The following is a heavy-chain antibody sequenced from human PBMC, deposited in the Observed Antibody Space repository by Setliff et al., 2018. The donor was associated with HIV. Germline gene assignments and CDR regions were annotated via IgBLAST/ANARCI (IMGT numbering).Heavy chain of an antibody. D-gene: IGHD6-19*01. J-gene: IGHJ6*02. CDR1: GGTFSSYA. V-gene: IGHV1-69*13. Sequence: ASVKVSCKAFGGTFSSYAFSWVREAPGQGLEWMGGIIPFFHSQNYAQRFQGRLTITADEFTTTAYMELGSLTPEDTAIYFCATRPVAGNVWKAHYYGMDVWGQGPRSPSP. CDR3: ATRPVAGNVWKAHYYGMDV. CDR2: IIPFFHSQ.